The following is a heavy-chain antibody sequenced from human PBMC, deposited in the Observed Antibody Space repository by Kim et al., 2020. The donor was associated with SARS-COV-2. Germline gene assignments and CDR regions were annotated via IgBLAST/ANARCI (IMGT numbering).Heavy chain of an antibody. CDR2: IYHSGST. V-gene: IGHV4-4*02. Sequence: SETLSLTCAVSGGSISSSNWWSWVRQPPGKGLEWIGEIYHSGSTNYNPSLKSRVTISVDKSKNQFSLKLSSVTAADTAVYYCARRVRITIFGVVTYFDYGGQGTLVTVS. CDR1: GGSISSSNW. D-gene: IGHD3-3*01. CDR3: ARRVRITIFGVVTYFDY. J-gene: IGHJ4*02.